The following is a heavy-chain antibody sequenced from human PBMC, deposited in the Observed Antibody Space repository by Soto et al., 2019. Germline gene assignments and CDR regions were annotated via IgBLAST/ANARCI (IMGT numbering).Heavy chain of an antibody. CDR3: AIGNSGDWSFDH. V-gene: IGHV3-7*03. CDR2: LNPDGSGR. D-gene: IGHD2-21*02. Sequence: PGGSLRLSCVASGFTFATRWMSWVRQAPQKGLEWVAMLNPDGSGRLYVDSVKGRFTISRDNAKNSLFLQMDSLRAEDTAVYYCAIGNSGDWSFDHRAQGTQVTVSS. CDR1: GFTFATRW. J-gene: IGHJ4*02.